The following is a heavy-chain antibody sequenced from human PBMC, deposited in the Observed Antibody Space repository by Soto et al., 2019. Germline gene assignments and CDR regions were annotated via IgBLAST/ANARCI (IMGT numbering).Heavy chain of an antibody. D-gene: IGHD6-13*01. J-gene: IGHJ1*01. V-gene: IGHV4-59*01. CDR2: IYYSGST. Sequence: SETLSLTCTVSGGSISSYYWSWIRQPPGKGLEWIGYIYYSGSTNYNPSLKSRVTISVDTSKNQFSLKLSSVTAADTAVYYCARGPYSSSSLYFHQWGQGTLVTVSS. CDR3: ARGPYSSSSLYFHQ. CDR1: GGSISSYY.